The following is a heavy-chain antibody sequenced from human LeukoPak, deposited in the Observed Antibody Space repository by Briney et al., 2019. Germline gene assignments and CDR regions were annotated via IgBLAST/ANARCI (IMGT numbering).Heavy chain of an antibody. CDR2: ISHTGNT. Sequence: PSETLSLTCTVSGGSINGFHWGWVRQPPGKGLEYLGFISHTGNTNYSPSLKSRVTISIDTSKNHFSLELRSVTAADTAVYFCARVGDCGDDCYSHDYWGQGTLVSVSS. J-gene: IGHJ4*02. CDR1: GGSINGFH. V-gene: IGHV4-59*08. CDR3: ARVGDCGDDCYSHDY. D-gene: IGHD2-21*02.